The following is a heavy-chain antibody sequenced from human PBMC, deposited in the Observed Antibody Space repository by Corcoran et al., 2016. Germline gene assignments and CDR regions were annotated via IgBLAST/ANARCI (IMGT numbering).Heavy chain of an antibody. CDR1: GYTFTSYY. Sequence: QVQLVQSGAEVKKPGASVKVSCKASGYTFTSYYMHWVRQAPGQGLEWMGIINPSGGSTSYAQKFQGRVTMTRDTSTSTVYMELSSLRSEDTAVYYCARDRIESFGVAIYYYYGMDVWGQGTTVTVSS. J-gene: IGHJ6*02. CDR3: ARDRIESFGVAIYYYYGMDV. V-gene: IGHV1-46*01. D-gene: IGHD3-3*01. CDR2: INPSGGST.